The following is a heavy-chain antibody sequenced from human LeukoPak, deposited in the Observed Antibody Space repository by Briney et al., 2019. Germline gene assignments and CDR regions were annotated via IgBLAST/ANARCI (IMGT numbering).Heavy chain of an antibody. D-gene: IGHD5-18*01. Sequence: GGSLRLSCAASGFTFSSYAMHWVRQAPGKGLGWVAVISYDGSNKYYADSVKGRFTISRDNSKNTLYLQMNSLRAEDTAVYYCARGLVDTAMVFFDYWGQGTLVTVSS. V-gene: IGHV3-30-3*01. CDR3: ARGLVDTAMVFFDY. J-gene: IGHJ4*02. CDR1: GFTFSSYA. CDR2: ISYDGSNK.